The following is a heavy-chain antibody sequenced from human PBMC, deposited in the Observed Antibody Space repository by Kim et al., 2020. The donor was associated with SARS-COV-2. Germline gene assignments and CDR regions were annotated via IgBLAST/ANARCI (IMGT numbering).Heavy chain of an antibody. J-gene: IGHJ4*02. CDR3: ARGWTPRDYFDC. CDR1: GYTFTGYY. D-gene: IGHD1-1*01. Sequence: ASVKVSCKASGYTFTGYYMHWVRQAPGQGLEWMGRINPNSGGTNYAQKFQGRVTMTRDTSISTAYMELSRLRSDDTAVYYCARGWTPRDYFDCWGQGTLVTVSS. V-gene: IGHV1-2*06. CDR2: INPNSGGT.